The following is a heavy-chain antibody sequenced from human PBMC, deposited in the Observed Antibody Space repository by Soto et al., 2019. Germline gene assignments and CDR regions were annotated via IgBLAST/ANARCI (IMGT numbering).Heavy chain of an antibody. CDR2: ISSSSSTI. J-gene: IGHJ5*02. CDR1: GFTFSSYS. V-gene: IGHV3-48*01. D-gene: IGHD3-16*02. Sequence: PGGSLRLSCAASGFTFSSYSMNWVRQAPGKGLEWVSYISSSSSTIYYADSVKGRFTISRDNAKNSLYLQMNSLRAEDTAVYYCARDYDQISLYNWFDPWGQGTLVTVSS. CDR3: ARDYDQISLYNWFDP.